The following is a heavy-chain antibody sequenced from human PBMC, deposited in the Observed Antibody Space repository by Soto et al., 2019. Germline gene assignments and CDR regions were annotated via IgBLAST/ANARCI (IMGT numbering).Heavy chain of an antibody. CDR3: ARAARYGDYQRHFDY. Sequence: EVHLVESGGSVVRPGGSLRLSCAASGFTFDDYALSWVRQGPGKGLEWVSHITWNGDSTTYAESVRGPFTISRDNAKNSLSLQMNSLRAEDTALYYCARAARYGDYQRHFDYWGQGTLVTVSS. CDR2: ITWNGDST. D-gene: IGHD4-17*01. V-gene: IGHV3-20*04. J-gene: IGHJ4*02. CDR1: GFTFDDYA.